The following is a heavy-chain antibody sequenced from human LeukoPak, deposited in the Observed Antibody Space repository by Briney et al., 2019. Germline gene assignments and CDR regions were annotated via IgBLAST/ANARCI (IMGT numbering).Heavy chain of an antibody. CDR2: IKQDGSEK. J-gene: IGHJ6*03. D-gene: IGHD6-13*01. Sequence: GGSLRLSCAASGFTFSSYWMSWVRQAPGKGLEWVANIKQDGSEKYYVDSVKGRFTIYRDNAKNSLYLQMNSLRAEDMAVYYCARDGLTSSSWQTYYYYMDVWGKGTTVTISS. CDR3: ARDGLTSSSWQTYYYYMDV. V-gene: IGHV3-7*01. CDR1: GFTFSSYW.